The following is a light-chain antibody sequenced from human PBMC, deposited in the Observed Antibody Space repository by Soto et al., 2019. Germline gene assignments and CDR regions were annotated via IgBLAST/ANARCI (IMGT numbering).Light chain of an antibody. Sequence: QSVLTQPPSVSGAPGQTVTISCTGSSSNIGGGYDVHWYQQLPGTAPKLIIYGNSNRPSGVPDRFSGSKSGTSASLAITGLQAEDEADYYCHSYASSLSVLVFGTGTKVTVL. CDR3: HSYASSLSVLV. J-gene: IGLJ1*01. CDR2: GNS. V-gene: IGLV1-40*01. CDR1: SSNIGGGYD.